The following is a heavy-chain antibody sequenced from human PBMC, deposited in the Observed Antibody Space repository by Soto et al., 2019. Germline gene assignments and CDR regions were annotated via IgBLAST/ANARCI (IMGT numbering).Heavy chain of an antibody. V-gene: IGHV3-48*02. Sequence: EVQLVESGGGLVQPGGSLRLSCAASGFTFSNFMMNWVRQAPGKGLEWVAFISSGSDPIYYADSVKGRFTVSRDNAQKSLYLQMNSLRDEDSAVYYCVRVAVNRVGAQAYDYWGQGTLVTVSS. D-gene: IGHD1-26*01. CDR3: VRVAVNRVGAQAYDY. J-gene: IGHJ4*02. CDR2: ISSGSDPI. CDR1: GFTFSNFM.